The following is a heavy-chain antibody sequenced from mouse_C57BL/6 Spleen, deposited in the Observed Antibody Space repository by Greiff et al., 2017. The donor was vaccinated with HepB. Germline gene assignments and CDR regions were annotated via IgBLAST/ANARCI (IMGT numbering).Heavy chain of an antibody. Sequence: QVQLKESGPGLVAPSQSLSITCTVSGFSLTSYGVDWVRQSPGKGLEWLGVIWGVGSTNYNSALKSRLSISKDNSKSQVFLKMNSLQTDDTAMYYCASGYGYDGRLVYWGQGTLVTVSA. CDR3: ASGYGYDGRLVY. CDR2: IWGVGST. CDR1: GFSLTSYG. J-gene: IGHJ3*01. D-gene: IGHD2-2*01. V-gene: IGHV2-6*01.